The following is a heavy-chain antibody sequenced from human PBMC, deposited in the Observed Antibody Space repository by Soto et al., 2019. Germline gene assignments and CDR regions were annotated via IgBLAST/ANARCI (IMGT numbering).Heavy chain of an antibody. CDR2: ISYSGST. D-gene: IGHD6-19*01. J-gene: IGHJ5*02. Sequence: QLQLQESGPGLVKPSATLSLTCTVSGGSISSSNYYWGWIRQPPEKGLEWIGSISYSGSTYYNPSLKSSVTLSVDNSKNQFSLKLTSVTAADTAVYYCARRRYSIGWSTNWFDPWGQGTLVTVSS. CDR1: GGSISSSNYY. V-gene: IGHV4-39*01. CDR3: ARRRYSIGWSTNWFDP.